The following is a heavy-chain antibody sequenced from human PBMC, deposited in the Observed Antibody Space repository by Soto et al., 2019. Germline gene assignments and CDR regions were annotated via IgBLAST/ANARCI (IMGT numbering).Heavy chain of an antibody. D-gene: IGHD4-17*01. V-gene: IGHV4-61*05. CDR1: GGAITSSPYY. Sequence: KPAETLSLTFTVSGGAITSSPYYWSWIWQAPGRGLEYIGYTYDDGRATYNPSLQSRVTISVDKSTSTFSLSLTSGAAADTAVYFCARMSPTVNYWGQGTPVTVSS. CDR2: TYDDGRA. J-gene: IGHJ4*02. CDR3: ARMSPTVNY.